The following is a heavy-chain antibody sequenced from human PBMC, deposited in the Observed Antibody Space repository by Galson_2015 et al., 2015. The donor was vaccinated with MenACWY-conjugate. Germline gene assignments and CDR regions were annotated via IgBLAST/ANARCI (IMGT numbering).Heavy chain of an antibody. CDR2: INPGGSST. J-gene: IGHJ2*01. Sequence: SLRLSCAASGFIFNTYWMHWVRHAPGKGLVWVSRINPGGSSTTYADSVKDRFTISRDNAKNTLYLQMNSLRPEDTAVFYCAKIGKTGDWYFDLWGRGTLVTVSS. D-gene: IGHD3-10*01. CDR3: AKIGKTGDWYFDL. CDR1: GFIFNTYW. V-gene: IGHV3-74*01.